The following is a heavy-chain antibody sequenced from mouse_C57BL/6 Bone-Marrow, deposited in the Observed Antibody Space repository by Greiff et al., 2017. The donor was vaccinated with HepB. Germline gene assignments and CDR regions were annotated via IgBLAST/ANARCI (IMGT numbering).Heavy chain of an antibody. D-gene: IGHD2-5*01. V-gene: IGHV8-12*01. CDR2: IYWDDDK. CDR1: GFSLSTSGMG. Sequence: QVQLKESGPGILQSSQTLSLTCSFSGFSLSTSGMGVSWIRQPSGKGLEWLAHIYWDDDKRYNPSLKSRLTISKDTSRNQVFLKITSVDTADTATYYCARKRVAYYSNYEAMDYWGQGTSVTVSS. J-gene: IGHJ4*01. CDR3: ARKRVAYYSNYEAMDY.